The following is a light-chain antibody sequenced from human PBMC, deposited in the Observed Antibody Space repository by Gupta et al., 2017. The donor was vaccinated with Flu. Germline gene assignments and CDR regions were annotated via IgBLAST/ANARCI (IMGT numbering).Light chain of an antibody. V-gene: IGKV3-11*01. CDR2: DAS. CDR1: QSVSSY. J-gene: IGKJ2*03. CDR3: QQRSNWRVS. Sequence: DTVSTHPPATLSLSPGQRATVSCRASQSVSSYLAWYQQKPGQAPRLLIYDASNRATGIPARFSGSGSGTDFTLTISSLEPEDFAVYYCQQRSNWRVSFGQGTKLEIK.